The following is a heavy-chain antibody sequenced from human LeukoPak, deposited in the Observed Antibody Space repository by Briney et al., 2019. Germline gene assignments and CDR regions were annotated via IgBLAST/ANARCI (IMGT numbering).Heavy chain of an antibody. CDR1: GFTFDDYA. Sequence: PGGSLRLSCAASGFTFDDYAMHWVRQAPGKGLEWVSGISWNSGSIGYADSVKGRFTISRDNAKNSLYLQMNSLSAEDTAFYYCAKDTGIAVAGHIDYWGQGTLVTVSS. CDR3: AKDTGIAVAGHIDY. CDR2: ISWNSGSI. V-gene: IGHV3-9*01. J-gene: IGHJ4*02. D-gene: IGHD6-19*01.